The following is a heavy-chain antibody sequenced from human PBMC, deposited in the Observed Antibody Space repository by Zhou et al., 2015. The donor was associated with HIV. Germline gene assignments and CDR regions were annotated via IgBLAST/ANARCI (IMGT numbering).Heavy chain of an antibody. J-gene: IGHJ5*02. CDR3: ARGGYSSSSWFDP. CDR2: ITSDSGDT. D-gene: IGHD6-6*01. V-gene: IGHV1-3*01. CDR1: GYTFTTYA. Sequence: QVQLVQSGAEVKKPGASVKISCTTSGYTFTTYAMHWLRQAPGQRPEWMGWITSDSGDTQYSQKFQGRVTFTRDTSASTMYMELSNLRSEDTAVYYCARGGYSSSSWFDPWGQGTLVTVSS.